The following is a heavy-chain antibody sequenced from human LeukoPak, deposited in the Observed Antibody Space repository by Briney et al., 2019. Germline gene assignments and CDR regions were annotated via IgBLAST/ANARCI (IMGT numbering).Heavy chain of an antibody. CDR1: GFTFSSYG. D-gene: IGHD5-18*01. CDR3: AKGSSYGPYYFDY. V-gene: IGHV3-33*06. CDR2: IWYDGSNK. Sequence: GRSLRLSCAASGFTFSSYGMHWVRQAPGKGLEWVAVIWYDGSNKYYADSVKGRFTISRDNPKNTLYLQMNSLRAEDTAVYYCAKGSSYGPYYFDYWGQGTLVTVSS. J-gene: IGHJ4*02.